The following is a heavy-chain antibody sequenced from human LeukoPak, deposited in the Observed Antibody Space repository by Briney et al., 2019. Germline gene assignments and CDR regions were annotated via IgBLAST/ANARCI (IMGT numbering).Heavy chain of an antibody. D-gene: IGHD3-10*01. Sequence: GGSLRLSCAASGFTFSRHWMSWVRQAPGKGLEWVADVKEDGSEKTYVDSVKGRFTISRDNAKNSLYLQMNSLRAEDTAVYYCARWLVCRGVYYFDYWGQGTMVTVSS. J-gene: IGHJ4*02. CDR3: ARWLVCRGVYYFDY. CDR2: VKEDGSEK. V-gene: IGHV3-7*01. CDR1: GFTFSRHW.